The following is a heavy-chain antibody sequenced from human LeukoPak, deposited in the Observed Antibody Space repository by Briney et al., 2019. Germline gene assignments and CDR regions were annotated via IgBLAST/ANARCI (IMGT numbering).Heavy chain of an antibody. CDR3: ARANWGAFDI. J-gene: IGHJ3*02. CDR2: INSDGSTT. Sequence: PGGSLRLSCAASGFTFGSYWMHWVRQGPGKGLVWVSRINSDGSTTTYADSVKGRFTISRDNSKNTLYLQTGSLRAEDMAVYYCARANWGAFDIWGQGTMVTVSS. CDR1: GFTFGSYW. D-gene: IGHD3-16*01. V-gene: IGHV3-74*01.